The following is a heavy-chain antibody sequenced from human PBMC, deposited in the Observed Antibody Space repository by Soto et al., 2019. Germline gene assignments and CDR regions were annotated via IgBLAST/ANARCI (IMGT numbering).Heavy chain of an antibody. CDR3: ASNPTEYSSGYYGNAFDI. CDR2: IYPGDSDT. D-gene: IGHD3-22*01. Sequence: PGESLKISCKGSGYSFTSYWIGWVRQMPGKGLEWMGIIYPGDSDTRYSPSFQGQVTISAVKSISTAYLQWSSLKASDTAMYYCASNPTEYSSGYYGNAFDIWGQGTMVTVSS. J-gene: IGHJ3*02. CDR1: GYSFTSYW. V-gene: IGHV5-51*01.